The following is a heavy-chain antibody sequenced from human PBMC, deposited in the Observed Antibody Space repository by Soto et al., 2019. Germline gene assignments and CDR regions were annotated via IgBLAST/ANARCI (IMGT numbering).Heavy chain of an antibody. V-gene: IGHV6-1*01. CDR3: ARVLWREAARGQGFAP. CDR1: GDSVSSNSAA. J-gene: IGHJ5*02. CDR2: TYYRSKWYN. D-gene: IGHD6-6*01. Sequence: SQTLSLTCAISGDSVSSNSAAWNWNRQSPSRGLEWLGRTYYRSKWYNDYAVSVKSRITINPDTSKNQFSLQLNSVTPEDTAVYYCARVLWREAARGQGFAPWGQGTLVPVSS.